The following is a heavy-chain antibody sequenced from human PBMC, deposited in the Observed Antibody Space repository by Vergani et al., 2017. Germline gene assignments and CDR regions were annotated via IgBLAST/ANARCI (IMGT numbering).Heavy chain of an antibody. J-gene: IGHJ4*02. CDR3: ACHPSGKWLQGHPFDS. CDR2: IFHTGSA. CDR1: GASIGYGGHS. V-gene: IGHV4-30-2*06. Sequence: QLRESGSGLVKPSQTLSLTCAVSGASIGYGGHSWSWIRQSPGKGLEWIGYIFHTGSAYYIPSLQRRLSISVERSKNLFTLQLFATTAADTAVYYCACHPSGKWLQGHPFDSWGQGILVTVSS. D-gene: IGHD5-24*01.